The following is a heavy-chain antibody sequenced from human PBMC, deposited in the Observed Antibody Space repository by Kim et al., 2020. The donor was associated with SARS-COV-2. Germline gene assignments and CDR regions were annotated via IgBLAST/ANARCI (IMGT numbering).Heavy chain of an antibody. D-gene: IGHD3-22*01. J-gene: IGHJ4*02. CDR1: GGSISSYY. CDR3: ARFHYYDSSGYWVYFDY. CDR2: IYYSGST. Sequence: SETLSLTCTVSGGSISSYYWSWIRQPPGKGLEWIGYIYYSGSTNYNPSLKSRVTISVDTSKNQFSLKLSSVTAADTSVYYCARFHYYDSSGYWVYFDYWGQGTLVTVSS. V-gene: IGHV4-59*01.